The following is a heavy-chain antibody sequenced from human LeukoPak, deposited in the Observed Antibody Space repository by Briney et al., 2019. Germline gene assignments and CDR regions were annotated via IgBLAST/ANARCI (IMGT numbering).Heavy chain of an antibody. CDR1: GFTFRSYG. D-gene: IGHD3-22*01. J-gene: IGHJ4*02. CDR2: ISYKGSNK. Sequence: GGSLRLSCAASGFTFRSYGVHWVRQAPGRGRGWGEVISYKGSNKYYADSVKGRFTISRDNSKNTLYLQMNSLRAEDTAVYYCAKGEAYYDSSGVFDYWGQGTLVTVSS. CDR3: AKGEAYYDSSGVFDY. V-gene: IGHV3-30*18.